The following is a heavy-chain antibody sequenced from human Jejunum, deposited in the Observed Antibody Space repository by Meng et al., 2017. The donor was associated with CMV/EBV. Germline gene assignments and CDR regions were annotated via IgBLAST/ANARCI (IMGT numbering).Heavy chain of an antibody. CDR1: AFNTYE. V-gene: IGHV3-48*03. CDR3: AREGTQLWPPNWFFDL. J-gene: IGHJ2*01. Sequence: AFNTYEFNWVRQAPGKGLEWISYINFSGNSKYYADSVRGRFTISRDNSKNSLYLLMSSLGVEDTAVYYCAREGTQLWPPNWFFDLWSRGTLVTVSS. CDR2: INFSGNSK. D-gene: IGHD5-18*01.